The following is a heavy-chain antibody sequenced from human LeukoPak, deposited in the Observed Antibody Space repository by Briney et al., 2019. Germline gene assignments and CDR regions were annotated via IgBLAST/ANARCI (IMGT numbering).Heavy chain of an antibody. CDR1: GFTFSSHS. D-gene: IGHD5-18*01. CDR2: ISSSSSYI. Sequence: PGGSLRLSCAASGFTFSSHSMNWVRQAPGKGLEWVSSISSSSSYIYYADSVKGRFTISRDNAKNSLYLQMNSLRAEDTAVYYCARGNTAMVDYWGQGTLVTVSS. J-gene: IGHJ4*02. CDR3: ARGNTAMVDY. V-gene: IGHV3-21*01.